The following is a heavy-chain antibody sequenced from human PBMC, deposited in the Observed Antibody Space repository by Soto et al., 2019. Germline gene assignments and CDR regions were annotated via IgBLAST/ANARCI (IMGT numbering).Heavy chain of an antibody. D-gene: IGHD6-13*01. CDR3: ARRGYSSSWPYFDY. CDR1: GFTFSNYA. CDR2: ISSNGGST. Sequence: EVQLVESGGGLVQPGGSLRLSCAASGFTFSNYAMHRVREAPGKGLEHVSAISSNGGSTYYANSVKGRFTISRDNSKNTLFLQMGSLRAEDMAVYYCARRGYSSSWPYFDYWGQGTLVTVSS. V-gene: IGHV3-64*01. J-gene: IGHJ4*02.